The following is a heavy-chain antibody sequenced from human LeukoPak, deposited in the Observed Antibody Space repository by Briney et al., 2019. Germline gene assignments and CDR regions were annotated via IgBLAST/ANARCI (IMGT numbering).Heavy chain of an antibody. D-gene: IGHD3-16*01. CDR3: AKDWGGY. CDR2: ISYDGSNK. CDR1: GFTFSSYG. J-gene: IGHJ4*02. Sequence: PGGSLRLSCAASGFTFSSYGMHWVRQVPGKGLEWVAVISYDGSNKYYADSVKGRFTISRDNSKNTLYLQMNSLRAEDTAVYYCAKDWGGYWGQGTLVTVSS. V-gene: IGHV3-30*18.